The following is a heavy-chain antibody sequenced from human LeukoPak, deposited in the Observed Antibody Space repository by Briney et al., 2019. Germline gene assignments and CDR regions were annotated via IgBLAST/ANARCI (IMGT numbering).Heavy chain of an antibody. CDR1: GFTFSSYS. CDR3: ARDKATVTIWSLDPGGSSDY. V-gene: IGHV3-48*01. CDR2: ISSSSSTI. J-gene: IGHJ4*02. D-gene: IGHD4-17*01. Sequence: GGSLRLSCAGSGFTFSSYSMHWVRQAPGKGLEWVSYISSSSSTIYCADSVKGRFTISRDNAKNSLYLQMNSLRAEDTAVYYCARDKATVTIWSLDPGGSSDYWGQGTLVTVSS.